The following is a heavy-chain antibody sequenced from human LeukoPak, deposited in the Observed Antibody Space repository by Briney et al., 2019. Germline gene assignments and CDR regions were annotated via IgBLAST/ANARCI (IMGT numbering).Heavy chain of an antibody. CDR1: GFSISSYY. CDR3: ARCGYSYGSEFDY. CDR2: IYYSGST. V-gene: IGHV4-59*01. Sequence: PSETLSLTCTVSGFSISSYYWSWIRQPPGKGLEWVWYIYYSGSTNYNPSLKSGVSISVDTSTNHFSLKLSSVPAADTPVYYCARCGYSYGSEFDYWGEGTLVTVSP. J-gene: IGHJ4*02. D-gene: IGHD5-18*01.